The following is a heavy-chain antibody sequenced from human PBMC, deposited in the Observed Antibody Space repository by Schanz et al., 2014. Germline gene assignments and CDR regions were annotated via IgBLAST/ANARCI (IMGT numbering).Heavy chain of an antibody. CDR2: ISPSSGGT. Sequence: QVQLVQSGAEVKKPGASVKVSCKASGYTFTNHYLHWVRQAPGQGLGWMGRISPSSGGTNYAQNFQGRVTMTKDTSINTVYMEPSTLTSDDTAVYYCARESVSRTRLFDPWGQGTLVTVSS. D-gene: IGHD3-3*01. CDR3: ARESVSRTRLFDP. V-gene: IGHV1-2*06. J-gene: IGHJ5*02. CDR1: GYTFTNHY.